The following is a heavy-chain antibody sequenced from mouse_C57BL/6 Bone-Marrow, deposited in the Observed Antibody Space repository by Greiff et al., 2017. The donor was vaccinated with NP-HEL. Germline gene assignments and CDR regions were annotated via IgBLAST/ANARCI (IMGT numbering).Heavy chain of an antibody. CDR3: AKDSDYFDY. CDR2: ISSGSSTI. V-gene: IGHV5-17*01. CDR1: GFTFSDYG. Sequence: EVQRVESGGGLVKPGGSLKLSCAASGFTFSDYGMHWVRQAPEKGLEGVAYISSGSSTIYYADTVKGRFTISRDNAKNTLFLQMTSLRSEDTAMYYCAKDSDYFDYWGQGTTRTVSS. J-gene: IGHJ2*01.